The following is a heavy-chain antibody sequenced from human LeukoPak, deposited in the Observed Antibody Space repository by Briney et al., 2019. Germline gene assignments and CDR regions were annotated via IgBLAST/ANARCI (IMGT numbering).Heavy chain of an antibody. V-gene: IGHV3-11*04. CDR3: ARGRTWLQFAHDDY. CDR1: GFTFSDYY. J-gene: IGHJ4*02. D-gene: IGHD5-24*01. Sequence: PGGSLRLSCAASGFTFSDYYMSSIRQAPGKGLESVSYISSSGSTIYYADSVKGRFTISRDNAKNSLYLQMNSLRAEDTAVYYCARGRTWLQFAHDDYWGQGTLVTVSS. CDR2: ISSSGSTI.